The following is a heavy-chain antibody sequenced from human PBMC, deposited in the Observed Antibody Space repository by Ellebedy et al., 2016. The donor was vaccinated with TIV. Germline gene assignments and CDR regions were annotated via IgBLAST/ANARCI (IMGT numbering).Heavy chain of an antibody. CDR2: IYPGDSDS. V-gene: IGHV5-51*01. Sequence: GESLKISCQASGSKFTTYWIGWVRQMPGKGLEWMGIIYPGDSDSRYSPSFQGQVTFSADKTINTAYLQWSRLKATDTAIYYCARLNNVDTAMVAVVGSFFDYWGQGTLVSVSS. CDR3: ARLNNVDTAMVAVVGSFFDY. CDR1: GSKFTTYW. D-gene: IGHD5-18*01. J-gene: IGHJ4*02.